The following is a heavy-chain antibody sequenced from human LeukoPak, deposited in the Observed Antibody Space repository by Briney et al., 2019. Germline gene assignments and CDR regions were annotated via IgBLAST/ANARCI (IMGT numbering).Heavy chain of an antibody. CDR2: ISGSGGNS. V-gene: IGHV3-23*01. CDR1: GFSFDTYA. J-gene: IGHJ4*02. CDR3: AKSGYNRFDY. D-gene: IGHD5-24*01. Sequence: GGSLRLSCTASGFSFDTYAMNWVRQVPGKGLEWVSGISGSGGNSYYADSVKGRFTISRDNSKNTLYLQMNSLIAEDTAVYYCAKSGYNRFDYWGQGTRVTVSS.